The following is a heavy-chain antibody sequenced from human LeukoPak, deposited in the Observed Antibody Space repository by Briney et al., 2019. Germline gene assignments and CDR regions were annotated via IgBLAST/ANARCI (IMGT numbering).Heavy chain of an antibody. D-gene: IGHD6-19*01. CDR2: IKQDGSEK. J-gene: IGHJ5*02. CDR3: ARDRRSGIAVAGNNWFDP. CDR1: GFTFSSYW. V-gene: IGHV3-7*01. Sequence: GGSLRLSCAASGFTFSSYWMSWVRQAPGKGLEWVANIKQDGSEKYYVDSVKGRFTISRDNAKNSLYLQMNSLRAEDTAVYYCARDRRSGIAVAGNNWFDPWGQGTLVTVSS.